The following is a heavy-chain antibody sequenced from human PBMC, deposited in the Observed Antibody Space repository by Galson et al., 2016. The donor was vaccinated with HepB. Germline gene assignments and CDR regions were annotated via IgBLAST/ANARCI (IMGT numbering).Heavy chain of an antibody. D-gene: IGHD5/OR15-5a*01. V-gene: IGHV3-53*01. CDR1: GFTVSSNY. CDR3: AKDRVYAAVNWCDP. Sequence: SLRLSCAASGFTVSSNYMSWVRQAPGKGLEWVSVIYSGGGTYYADSVKGRFTISRDNSKNTLYLQMNSLRAEDTAVYYCAKDRVYAAVNWCDPWGQGTLVTVSS. J-gene: IGHJ5*02. CDR2: IYSGGGT.